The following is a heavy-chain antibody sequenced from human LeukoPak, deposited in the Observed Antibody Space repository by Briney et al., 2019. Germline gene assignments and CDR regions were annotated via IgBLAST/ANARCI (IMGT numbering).Heavy chain of an antibody. CDR1: GVSFSGYY. D-gene: IGHD2-21*02. Sequence: PSETLSLTCAVYGVSFSGYYWSWIRQPPGKGLEWIGYIYYSGSTYYNPSLKSRVTISVDTSKNQFSLKLSSVTAADTAVYYCARETSVVTAIDYWGQGTLVTVSS. J-gene: IGHJ4*02. CDR3: ARETSVVTAIDY. CDR2: IYYSGST. V-gene: IGHV4-34*09.